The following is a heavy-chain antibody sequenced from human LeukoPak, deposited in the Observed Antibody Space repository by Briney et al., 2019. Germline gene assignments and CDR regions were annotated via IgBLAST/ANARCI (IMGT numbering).Heavy chain of an antibody. CDR2: ISSSCSTI. D-gene: IGHD3-16*01. CDR1: GFTFCSFE. V-gene: IGHV3-48*03. Sequence: GVSVRLPCAASGFTFCSFEMNWVRQAPGKGRVGFSYISSSCSTIYYADSVKGRFTISRDNRKNSLYLQMNSLRAEDTADYYCAELVMTMIGGVWGKGTTVTISS. J-gene: IGHJ6*04. CDR3: AELVMTMIGGV.